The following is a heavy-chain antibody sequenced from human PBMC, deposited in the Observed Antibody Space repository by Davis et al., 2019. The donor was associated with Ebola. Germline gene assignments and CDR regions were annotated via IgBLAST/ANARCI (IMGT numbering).Heavy chain of an antibody. Sequence: SETLSLTCTVSGGSISPYYWAWIRQPPGKGLELIGYIHYTGITNYHPSLMSRVSISLDASKSQLSLNMASVTAADTAVYYCARATRHCSPGCYFDSWGLGSLVTVSS. CDR1: GGSISPYY. CDR2: IHYTGIT. V-gene: IGHV4-59*01. J-gene: IGHJ4*02. CDR3: ARATRHCSPGCYFDS. D-gene: IGHD2-21*02.